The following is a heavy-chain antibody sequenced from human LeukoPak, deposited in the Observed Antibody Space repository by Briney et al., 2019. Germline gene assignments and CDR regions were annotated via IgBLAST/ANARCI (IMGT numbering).Heavy chain of an antibody. J-gene: IGHJ4*02. V-gene: IGHV3-21*01. CDR2: ISSSSSYI. Sequence: GGSLRLSCAASGFTFSSYSMNWVRQAPGKGLEWVSSISSSSSYIYYADSVKGRFTISRDNAKNSLYPQMNSLRAEDTAVYYCARGPSPTNFDYWGQGTLVTVSS. D-gene: IGHD5-12*01. CDR1: GFTFSSYS. CDR3: ARGPSPTNFDY.